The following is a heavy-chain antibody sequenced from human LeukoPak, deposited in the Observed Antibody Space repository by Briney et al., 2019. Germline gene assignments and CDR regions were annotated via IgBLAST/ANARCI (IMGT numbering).Heavy chain of an antibody. D-gene: IGHD2-15*01. J-gene: IGHJ4*02. CDR1: GFTFSSYA. Sequence: GGSLRLSCAASGFTFSSYAMSWVRQAPGKGLEWVSAISGSGGSTYYADSVKGRFTTSRDNSKNTLYLQMNSLRAEDTAVYYCAKVGTHCSGGSCYPPVNYFDYWGQGTLVTVSS. CDR2: ISGSGGST. CDR3: AKVGTHCSGGSCYPPVNYFDY. V-gene: IGHV3-23*01.